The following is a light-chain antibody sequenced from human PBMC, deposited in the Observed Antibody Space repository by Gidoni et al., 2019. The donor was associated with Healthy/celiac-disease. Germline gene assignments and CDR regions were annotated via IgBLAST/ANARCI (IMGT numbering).Light chain of an antibody. Sequence: QSALTQPPSASGAPGQSVTISCTGTSSDVGGYNYISWYQQHPGKAPKLMIYEVSNRPYGVPDRFSGSKSGNTASLTVSGLQAEDEADYYCISYAGSNNLVFGGGTKLTVL. V-gene: IGLV2-8*01. J-gene: IGLJ2*01. CDR1: SSDVGGYNY. CDR2: EVS. CDR3: ISYAGSNNLV.